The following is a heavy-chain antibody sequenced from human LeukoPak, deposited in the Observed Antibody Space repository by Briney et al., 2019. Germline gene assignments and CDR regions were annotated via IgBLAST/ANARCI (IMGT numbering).Heavy chain of an antibody. CDR1: GFTFSSYS. CDR3: ARDRGVVPAAIYYSYYYGMDV. D-gene: IGHD2-2*01. V-gene: IGHV3-21*01. CDR2: ISSSSSYI. Sequence: GGSLRLSCAASGFTFSSYSINWVRQAPGKGLEWVSSISSSSSYIYYADSVKGRFTISRDNAKNSLYLQMNSLRAEDTAVYYCARDRGVVPAAIYYSYYYGMDVWGQGTTVTVSS. J-gene: IGHJ6*02.